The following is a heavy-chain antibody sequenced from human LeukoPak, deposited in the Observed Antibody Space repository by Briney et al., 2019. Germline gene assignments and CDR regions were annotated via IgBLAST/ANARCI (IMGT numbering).Heavy chain of an antibody. CDR2: IYHSGST. CDR3: ARDAGWLQLRGNYFDY. J-gene: IGHJ4*02. D-gene: IGHD5-24*01. CDR1: GYSISSGYY. Sequence: SETLSLTCTVSGYSISSGYYWGWIRQPPGKGLEWIGSIYHSGSTYYNPSLKSRVTISVDTSKNQFSLKLSSVTAADTAVYYCARDAGWLQLRGNYFDYWGQGTLVTVSS. V-gene: IGHV4-38-2*02.